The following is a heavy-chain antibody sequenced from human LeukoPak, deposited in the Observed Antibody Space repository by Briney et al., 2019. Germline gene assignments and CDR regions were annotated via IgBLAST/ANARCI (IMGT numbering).Heavy chain of an antibody. D-gene: IGHD6-19*01. CDR3: ARESAGGPDY. J-gene: IGHJ4*02. Sequence: PGGSLRLSCAASGFTLSSHWMSWVRQAPGKGLEWVASIKQDGSEQYYADSVRGRFTISRDDAKNSLYLQMNGLTAEDTAIYYCARESAGGPDYWGQGTLVTVSS. CDR2: IKQDGSEQ. V-gene: IGHV3-7*05. CDR1: GFTLSSHW.